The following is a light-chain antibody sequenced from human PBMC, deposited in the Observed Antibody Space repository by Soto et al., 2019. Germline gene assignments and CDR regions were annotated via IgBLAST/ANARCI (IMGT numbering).Light chain of an antibody. J-gene: IGKJ5*01. CDR3: QQYNNWPPIT. V-gene: IGKV3D-15*01. CDR2: GAS. Sequence: EIVMTQSPATLSVSPGERATLSCRASQSVSSNLAWYQQKPGQAPRLLIYGASTRATGIPARFSGSGSATKYTLTLSSLQYEDFAVYYCQQYNNWPPITFGQGKRLEIK. CDR1: QSVSSN.